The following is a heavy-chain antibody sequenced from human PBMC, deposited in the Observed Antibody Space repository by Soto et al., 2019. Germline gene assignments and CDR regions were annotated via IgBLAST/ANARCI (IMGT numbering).Heavy chain of an antibody. D-gene: IGHD5-12*01. CDR2: ISSSGGGT. Sequence: EVQLLESGGALVQPGGSLRLSCAASGFTFSSYAMSWVRQAPGKGLEWVSAISSSGGGTYYADSVKGRFTISRDNSKNTLYLQMNSLRAEATAIYYCAKDRNKWLRFDLGYWGQGTLVTVSS. J-gene: IGHJ4*02. CDR1: GFTFSSYA. V-gene: IGHV3-23*01. CDR3: AKDRNKWLRFDLGY.